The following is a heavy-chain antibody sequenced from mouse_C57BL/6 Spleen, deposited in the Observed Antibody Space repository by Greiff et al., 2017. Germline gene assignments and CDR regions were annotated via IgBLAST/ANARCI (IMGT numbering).Heavy chain of an antibody. Sequence: QVQLKQSGAELARPGASVKLSCKASGYTFTSYGISWVKQRTGQGLEWIGEIYPRSGNTYYNEKFKGKATLTADKSSSTAYMELRSLTSEDSAVYFCARDYDNWFAYWGQGTLVTVSA. D-gene: IGHD2-4*01. CDR2: IYPRSGNT. J-gene: IGHJ3*01. CDR1: GYTFTSYG. CDR3: ARDYDNWFAY. V-gene: IGHV1-81*01.